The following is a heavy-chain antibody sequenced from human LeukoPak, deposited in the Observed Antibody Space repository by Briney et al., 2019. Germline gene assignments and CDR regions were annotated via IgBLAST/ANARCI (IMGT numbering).Heavy chain of an antibody. CDR3: VRGTKGLFDY. J-gene: IGHJ4*02. Sequence: SETLSLTCTVSGGSISSSSYYWGWIRQPPGKGLEWIGSIYYSASTYYNPSLKSRVTISVDTSKNQFSLKLSSVTAADTAVYYCVRGTKGLFDYWGQGTLVTVSS. CDR1: GGSISSSSYY. CDR2: IYYSAST. V-gene: IGHV4-39*07. D-gene: IGHD1-7*01.